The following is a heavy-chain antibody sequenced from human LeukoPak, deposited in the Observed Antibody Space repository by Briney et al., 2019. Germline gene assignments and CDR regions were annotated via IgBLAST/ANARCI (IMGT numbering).Heavy chain of an antibody. CDR3: ARGTRDRFLEWSRDYYMDV. Sequence: ASVKVSCKASGYTFTGYYMHWVRQAPGQGLEWMGRINPNSGGTNYAQKFQGRVTMTRDTSISTAYMELSRLRSDDTAVYYCARGTRDRFLEWSRDYYMDVWGKGTTVTVSS. J-gene: IGHJ6*03. V-gene: IGHV1-2*06. D-gene: IGHD3-3*01. CDR2: INPNSGGT. CDR1: GYTFTGYY.